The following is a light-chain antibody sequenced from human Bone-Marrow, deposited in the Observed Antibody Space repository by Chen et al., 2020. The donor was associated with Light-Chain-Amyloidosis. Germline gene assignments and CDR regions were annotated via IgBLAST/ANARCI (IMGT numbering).Light chain of an antibody. J-gene: IGKJ2*01. CDR1: QSISSY. Sequence: DIQMPQSPSSLSASVGDRVTITCRASQSISSYLNWYQQKPGKAPKLLIYAASSLQSGVPSRFSGSGSGTDFTLTISSLQPEDFATYYCQQSYSTPDTFGQGIKLEIK. CDR2: AAS. V-gene: IGKV1-39*01. CDR3: QQSYSTPDT.